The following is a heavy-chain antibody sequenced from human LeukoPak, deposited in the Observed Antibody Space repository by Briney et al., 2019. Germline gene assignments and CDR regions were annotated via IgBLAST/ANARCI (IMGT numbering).Heavy chain of an antibody. CDR1: GFTFSRYW. D-gene: IGHD3-10*02. J-gene: IGHJ6*04. Sequence: PGGSLRLSCEASGFTFSRYWMHWVRQVPGKGLEWLSRINSVATSPTYADSVKGRFTISRDNAKNSLYLQMNSLRAEDTAVYYCAELGITMIGGVWGKGTTVTISS. CDR2: INSVATSP. V-gene: IGHV3-74*03. CDR3: AELGITMIGGV.